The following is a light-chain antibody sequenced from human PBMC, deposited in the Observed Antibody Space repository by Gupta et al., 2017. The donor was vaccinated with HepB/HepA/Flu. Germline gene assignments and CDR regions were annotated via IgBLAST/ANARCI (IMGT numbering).Light chain of an antibody. CDR1: QSVSNN. J-gene: IGKJ4*01. CDR3: QHDNNWPLT. CDR2: GAS. Sequence: EIVMTQSPATLSVSPGERATLSCRASQSVSNNLAWYQQIPGQAPRLLIFGASSRATGIPARFSGSGSGTDFTLTISSLQSEDFAVYYCQHDNNWPLTFGGGTKVEIK. V-gene: IGKV3-15*01.